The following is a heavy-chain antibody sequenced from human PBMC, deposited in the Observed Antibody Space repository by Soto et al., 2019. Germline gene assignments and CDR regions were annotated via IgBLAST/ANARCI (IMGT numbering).Heavy chain of an antibody. D-gene: IGHD3-16*02. Sequence: PGGSLRLSCAVSGFPFSSYGMHWVRQAPGKGLEWVAITSYDGTKKNYADSVKGRFTISRDNSNNTLYLQMNSLRGADTAVYFCAKEQYDYVWGNYRSPFDDWGQGALVTVSS. CDR3: AKEQYDYVWGNYRSPFDD. V-gene: IGHV3-30*18. CDR2: TSYDGTKK. CDR1: GFPFSSYG. J-gene: IGHJ4*02.